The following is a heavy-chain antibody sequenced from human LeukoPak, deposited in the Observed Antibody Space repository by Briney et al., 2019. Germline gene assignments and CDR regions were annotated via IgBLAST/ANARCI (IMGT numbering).Heavy chain of an antibody. CDR3: ARGVGATSVKRFDP. CDR1: AGSISSVSYY. Sequence: PSETLSLTCPVYAGSISSVSYYWSWIRQPAGKGLEWFGRIYISGSTNYNPSLKSRFTISVDTSKNQFSLKLSSVTAADTAVYYCARGVGATSVKRFDPWGQGTLVTVSS. D-gene: IGHD1-26*01. CDR2: IYISGST. J-gene: IGHJ5*02. V-gene: IGHV4-61*02.